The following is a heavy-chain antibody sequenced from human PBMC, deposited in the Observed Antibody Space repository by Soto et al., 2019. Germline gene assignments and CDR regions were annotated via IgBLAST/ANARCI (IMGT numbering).Heavy chain of an antibody. CDR1: GGSFSGYY. CDR2: INHSGST. Sequence: QVQLQQWGAGLLKPSETLSLTCAVYGGSFSGYYWSWIRQPPGKGLEWIGEINHSGSTNYNPSLKSRVTKSVDTSKNQFSLKLSSVTAADTAVYYCARDAAPSIVVVVAASRGHWFDPWGQGTLVTVSS. CDR3: ARDAAPSIVVVVAASRGHWFDP. J-gene: IGHJ5*02. V-gene: IGHV4-34*01. D-gene: IGHD2-15*01.